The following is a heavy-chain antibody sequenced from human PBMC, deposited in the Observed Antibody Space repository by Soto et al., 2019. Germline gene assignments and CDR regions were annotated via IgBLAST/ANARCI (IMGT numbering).Heavy chain of an antibody. V-gene: IGHV3-30*18. Sequence: PGGSLRLSCAASGFTFSSYCMHWVRPAPGKGLEWVAVISYDGSNKYYADSVKGRFTISRDNSKNTLYLQMNSLRAEDTAVYYCAKDSFGPGSPYYYYYMDVWGKGTTVTVS. J-gene: IGHJ6*03. CDR1: GFTFSSYC. CDR3: AKDSFGPGSPYYYYYMDV. D-gene: IGHD3-10*01. CDR2: ISYDGSNK.